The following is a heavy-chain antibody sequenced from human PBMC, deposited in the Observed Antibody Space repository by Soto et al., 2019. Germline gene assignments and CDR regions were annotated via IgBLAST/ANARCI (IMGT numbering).Heavy chain of an antibody. Sequence: QVQLVQSGAEVKKPGSSVKVSCKASGGTFSNFTISWVRQAPGQGLEWMGGIIPLFQTANYALKFQGRVKITADESTTTAYMELNSLRSEDTAVYYCARWSHWNPLYYSGMDVWGQGTTVIVSS. D-gene: IGHD1-1*01. CDR3: ARWSHWNPLYYSGMDV. CDR2: IIPLFQTA. J-gene: IGHJ6*02. V-gene: IGHV1-69*01. CDR1: GGTFSNFT.